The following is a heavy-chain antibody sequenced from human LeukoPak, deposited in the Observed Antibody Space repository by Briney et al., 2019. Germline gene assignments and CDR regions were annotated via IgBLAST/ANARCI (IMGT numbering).Heavy chain of an antibody. CDR2: IYYSGRT. Sequence: KPSETLSLTCTVSGGSISNYYWIWIRQPPGKRLEWIGYIYYSGRTNYNPSLKSRVTISVDTSKNQFSLKLTSVTAADTAVYYCARGEGTITAAGTIDYWGQGTLVTVSS. D-gene: IGHD6-13*01. CDR1: GGSISNYY. V-gene: IGHV4-59*01. J-gene: IGHJ4*02. CDR3: ARGEGTITAAGTIDY.